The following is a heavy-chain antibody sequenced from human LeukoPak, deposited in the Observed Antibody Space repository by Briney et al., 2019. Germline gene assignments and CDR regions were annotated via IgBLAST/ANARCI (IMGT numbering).Heavy chain of an antibody. Sequence: GASVKVSCKASGYTFTGYYMHWVRQAPGQGLEWMGWINPNSGGTNYAQKFQGRVTMTRDTSISTAYMELSRLRSDDTAVYYCARERGYCSSTSCYTDFITGTTPSFDYWGQGTLVTVSS. J-gene: IGHJ4*02. CDR1: GYTFTGYY. CDR2: INPNSGGT. D-gene: IGHD2-2*02. CDR3: ARERGYCSSTSCYTDFITGTTPSFDY. V-gene: IGHV1-2*02.